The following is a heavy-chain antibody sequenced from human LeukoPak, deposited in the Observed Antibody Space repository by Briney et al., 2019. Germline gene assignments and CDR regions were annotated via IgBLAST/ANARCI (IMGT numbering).Heavy chain of an antibody. CDR2: IYYSGST. D-gene: IGHD1-26*01. V-gene: IGHV4-39*01. CDR1: GGSLSSSSYY. CDR3: ARHGRIKLLPTPFDY. Sequence: SETLSLTCTVSGGSLSSSSYYWGWIRQPPGKGLEWIGSIYYSGSTYYNPSLKSRVTISVDTSKNQFSLKLSSVTAADTAVYYCARHGRIKLLPTPFDYWGQGTLVTVSS. J-gene: IGHJ4*02.